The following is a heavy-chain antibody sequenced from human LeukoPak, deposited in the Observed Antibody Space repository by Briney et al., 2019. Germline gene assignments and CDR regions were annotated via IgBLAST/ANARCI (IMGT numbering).Heavy chain of an antibody. Sequence: PGGSLRLSCAASGFTFSSYEMNWVRQAPRKGLEWVSYISSSGSTIYYADSVKGRLTISRDNAKNSLYLQMNSLRAEDTAVYYCASSSYYDSWFDYWGQGTLVTVSS. CDR1: GFTFSSYE. D-gene: IGHD3-22*01. V-gene: IGHV3-48*03. CDR2: ISSSGSTI. CDR3: ASSSYYDSWFDY. J-gene: IGHJ4*02.